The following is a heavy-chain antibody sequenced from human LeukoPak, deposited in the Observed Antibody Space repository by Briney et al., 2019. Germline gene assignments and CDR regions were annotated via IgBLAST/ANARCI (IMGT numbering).Heavy chain of an antibody. CDR3: AKALVVFYYYYGMDV. CDR2: ISYDGSNK. CDR1: GFTFSSYG. Sequence: GGSLRLSCAASGFTFSSYGMHWVRQAPGKGLEWVAVISYDGSNKSSAASVKGRFTISRDNSKNTLYLQMNSLRAEDTAVYYCAKALVVFYYYYGMDVWGQGTTVTASS. J-gene: IGHJ6*02. D-gene: IGHD2-2*01. V-gene: IGHV3-30*18.